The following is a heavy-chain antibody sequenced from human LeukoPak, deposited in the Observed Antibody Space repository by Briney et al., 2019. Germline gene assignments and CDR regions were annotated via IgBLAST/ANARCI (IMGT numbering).Heavy chain of an antibody. Sequence: GGSLRLSCAASGFTFSSHWMSWVRQAPGEGLEWVANIKQDGSETYYVDSVKGRFTVSKDNAKNSLYLQMNSLRAEDTTVYYCATVSEYWGQGTLVTVSS. J-gene: IGHJ4*02. CDR1: GFTFSSHW. D-gene: IGHD1-1*01. CDR3: ATVSEY. V-gene: IGHV3-7*01. CDR2: IKQDGSET.